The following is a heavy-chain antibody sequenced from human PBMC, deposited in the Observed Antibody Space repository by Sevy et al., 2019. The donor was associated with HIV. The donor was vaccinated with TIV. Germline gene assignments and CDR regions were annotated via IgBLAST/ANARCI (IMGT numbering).Heavy chain of an antibody. V-gene: IGHV3-43D*04. D-gene: IGHD6-13*01. CDR2: ISWNGDNT. Sequence: GGSLRLSCAASGFTFDDYAMHWVRQAPGKGLEWVSLISWNGDNTYYADSVKGRFTISRDNSKNCLYLQMNSLRREDTALYYCAKDSCSSTSTYIDFWGQGTLVTVSS. CDR3: AKDSCSSTSTYIDF. J-gene: IGHJ4*02. CDR1: GFTFDDYA.